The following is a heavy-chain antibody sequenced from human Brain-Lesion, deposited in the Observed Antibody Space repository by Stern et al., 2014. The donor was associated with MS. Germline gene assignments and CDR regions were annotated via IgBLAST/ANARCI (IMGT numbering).Heavy chain of an antibody. CDR1: GGSISSSSYY. CDR2: IYYRGST. V-gene: IGHV4-39*01. CDR3: AKLWLGELPESPFDY. D-gene: IGHD3-10*01. J-gene: IGHJ4*02. Sequence: QVQLVQSGPGLVKPSETLSLTCTVSGGSISSSSYYWGWIRQPPGKGLEWIGSIYYRGSTYYNPSLKSRVTISMDTSKTQFSRRLSSVTAADTAVYFCAKLWLGELPESPFDYWGQGTLVTVSS.